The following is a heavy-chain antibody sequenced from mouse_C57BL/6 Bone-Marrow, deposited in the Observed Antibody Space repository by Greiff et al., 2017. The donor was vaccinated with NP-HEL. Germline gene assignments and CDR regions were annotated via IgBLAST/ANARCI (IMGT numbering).Heavy chain of an antibody. J-gene: IGHJ3*01. CDR1: GFTFSDYG. V-gene: IGHV5-15*01. Sequence: EVKVVESGGGLVQPGGSLKLSCAASGFTFSDYGMAWVRQAPRKGPEWVAFISNLAYSIYYADTVTGRFTISRATAKNTLYLEMSSLRSEDTAMYYCARQDYGSPFAYWGQGTLVTVSA. D-gene: IGHD1-1*01. CDR2: ISNLAYSI. CDR3: ARQDYGSPFAY.